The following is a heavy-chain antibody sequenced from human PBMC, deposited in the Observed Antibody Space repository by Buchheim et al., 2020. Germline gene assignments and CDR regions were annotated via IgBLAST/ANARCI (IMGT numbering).Heavy chain of an antibody. CDR1: GFTFSSYA. CDR3: AVRSTVDSFYDYSYGMDV. J-gene: IGHJ6*02. Sequence: EVQLLESGGGLVQPGGSLRLSCAASGFTFSSYAMSWVRQAPGKGLEWVSAISGSVGSTYYADSVKGRFTISRDNSKNTLYLQMNTLRAEDTAVDYCAVRSTVDSFYDYSYGMDVWGQGTT. CDR2: ISGSVGST. D-gene: IGHD3-9*01. V-gene: IGHV3-23*01.